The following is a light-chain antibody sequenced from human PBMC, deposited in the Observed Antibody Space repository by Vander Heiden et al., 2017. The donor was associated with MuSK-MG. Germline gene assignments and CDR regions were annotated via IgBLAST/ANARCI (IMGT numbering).Light chain of an antibody. Sequence: SYERTQPPSVSVSPGPTARITCSGDALQKEYAYWYQEKPDQAPVLVIYKDSERPSGIPERFSGSSSGTRVTLTISGLQGEDEADYYCQSADSSGTPYVVFGGGTKLTVL. CDR2: KDS. J-gene: IGLJ2*01. CDR1: ALQKEY. V-gene: IGLV3-25*03. CDR3: QSADSSGTPYVV.